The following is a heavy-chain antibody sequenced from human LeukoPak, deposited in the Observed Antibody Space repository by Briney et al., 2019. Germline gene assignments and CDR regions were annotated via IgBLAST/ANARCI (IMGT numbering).Heavy chain of an antibody. D-gene: IGHD6-13*01. CDR3: AKPPSSSSYYFDY. J-gene: IGHJ4*02. CDR1: GFTFSSYG. CDR2: IWYDGSNK. V-gene: IGHV3-30*02. Sequence: PGGSLRLSCAASGFTFSSYGMHWVRQAPGKGLEWVAVIWYDGSNKYYADSVKGRFTISRDNSKNTLYLQMNSLSAEDTAVYYCAKPPSSSSYYFDYWGQGTLVTVSS.